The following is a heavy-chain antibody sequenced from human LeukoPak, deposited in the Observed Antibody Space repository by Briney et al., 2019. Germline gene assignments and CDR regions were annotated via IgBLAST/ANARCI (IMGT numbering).Heavy chain of an antibody. CDR2: FTPKTGAA. Sequence: AAVKVSCYASAYSFTDNYIYRMRQGPGQGLELMGRFTPKTGAANSAQKFQGRVTMTRDTSISTAYMELSRLKSSDTAVYYCARDGSGIAYWGQGTLVTVSS. CDR1: AYSFTDNY. V-gene: IGHV1-2*06. CDR3: ARDGSGIAY. J-gene: IGHJ4*02. D-gene: IGHD6-25*01.